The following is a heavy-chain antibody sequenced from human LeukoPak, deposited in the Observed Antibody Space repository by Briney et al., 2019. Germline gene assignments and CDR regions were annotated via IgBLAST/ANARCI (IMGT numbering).Heavy chain of an antibody. CDR2: IYWDDDK. CDR1: GFSLSTRGGG. CDR3: AHSPQYDSNHFYSFDY. Sequence: KASGPTLVKPTQTLTLTCTFPGFSLSTRGGGVGWIRQPPGKALECLSLIYWDDDKLYSPSLESRLTITKDTSKTQVVLTMTNMDPVDTATYYCAHSPQYDSNHFYSFDYWGPGTLVTVSS. J-gene: IGHJ4*02. D-gene: IGHD3-22*01. V-gene: IGHV2-5*02.